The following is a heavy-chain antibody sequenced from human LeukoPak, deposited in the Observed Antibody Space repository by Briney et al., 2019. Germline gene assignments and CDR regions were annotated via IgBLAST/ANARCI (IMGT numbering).Heavy chain of an antibody. V-gene: IGHV3-21*01. CDR3: ARAAVRTNAFDI. D-gene: IGHD4/OR15-4a*01. J-gene: IGHJ3*02. Sequence: PGGSLRLSCAASGFTFSNYYMNWVRQAPGKGLEWVSSISSSSSYIYYADSVKGRFTISRDNAKNSLYLQMNSLRAEDTAVYYCARAAVRTNAFDIWGQGTMVTVSS. CDR1: GFTFSNYY. CDR2: ISSSSSYI.